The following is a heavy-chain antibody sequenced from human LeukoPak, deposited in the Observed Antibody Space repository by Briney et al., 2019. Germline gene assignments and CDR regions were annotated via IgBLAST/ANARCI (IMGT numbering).Heavy chain of an antibody. CDR3: ARNFITIFGVVGAFDI. CDR2: ITPIFGTA. D-gene: IGHD3-3*01. V-gene: IGHV1-69*05. CDR1: GGTFSSYA. Sequence: SVKVSCKASGGTFSSYAISWVRQAPGQGLEWMGGITPIFGTANYAQKFQGRVTITTDESTSTAYMELSSLRSEDTAVYYCARNFITIFGVVGAFDIWGQGTMVTVSS. J-gene: IGHJ3*02.